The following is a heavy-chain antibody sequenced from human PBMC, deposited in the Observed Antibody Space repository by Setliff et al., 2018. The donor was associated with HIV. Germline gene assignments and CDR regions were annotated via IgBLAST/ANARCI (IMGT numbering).Heavy chain of an antibody. CDR2: IYTNGGA. J-gene: IGHJ4*02. CDR3: ARDRYIGYFDY. D-gene: IGHD1-26*01. V-gene: IGHV4-61*09. CDR1: GDSITSDAFY. Sequence: SETLSLTCTVSGDSITSDAFYWTWVRQPAGKGLEWIGHIYTNGGADYNSSLKSRVTISMDAPKNQFSLKLTSVTAADTAVYYCARDRYIGYFDYWGQGTLVTVSS.